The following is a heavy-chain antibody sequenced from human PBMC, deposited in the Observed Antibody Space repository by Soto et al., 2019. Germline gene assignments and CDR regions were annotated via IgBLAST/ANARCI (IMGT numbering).Heavy chain of an antibody. CDR1: GGSISSGGYY. J-gene: IGHJ2*01. CDR3: ARDHRTVSVLNWCFDL. D-gene: IGHD2-8*01. Sequence: QVQLQESGPGLVKPSQTLSLTCTVSGGSISSGGYYWNWIRQHPGKGLEWIGYIYYSGSTYYNPSLKSRVTISVDTSKNQFSLKLSSVTAADTAVYYCARDHRTVSVLNWCFDLWGRGTLVSVSS. CDR2: IYYSGST. V-gene: IGHV4-31*03.